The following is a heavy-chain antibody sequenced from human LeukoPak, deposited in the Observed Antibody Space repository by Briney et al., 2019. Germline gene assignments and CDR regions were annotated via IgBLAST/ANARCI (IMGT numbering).Heavy chain of an antibody. CDR2: ISYDGSNK. CDR3: ARSLSRDDYRTYGY. Sequence: GGSLRLSCAASGFTFSRYGMHWARQAPGKGLEWVAVISYDGSNKYYADSVKDRFTISRDNSKNTLYLQMNSLRAEDTAVYYCARSLSRDDYRTYGYWGQGTLVTVSS. D-gene: IGHD5-24*01. CDR1: GFTFSRYG. V-gene: IGHV3-30*03. J-gene: IGHJ4*02.